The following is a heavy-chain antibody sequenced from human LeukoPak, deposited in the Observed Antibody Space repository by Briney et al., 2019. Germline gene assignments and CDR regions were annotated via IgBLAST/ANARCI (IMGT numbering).Heavy chain of an antibody. CDR3: ARDISTVVPYFYY. CDR1: GFTFRSYW. D-gene: IGHD4-23*01. J-gene: IGHJ4*02. CDR2: LNRDGSST. V-gene: IGHV3-74*01. Sequence: ERSLSFSCADSGFTFRSYWWHWLSDATGKGLVWLSGLNRDGSSTSYADSLKGRFTSSRDNAKNTLYLQMNSLRAEDTAVYYCARDISTVVPYFYYLGQGTLGTVSS.